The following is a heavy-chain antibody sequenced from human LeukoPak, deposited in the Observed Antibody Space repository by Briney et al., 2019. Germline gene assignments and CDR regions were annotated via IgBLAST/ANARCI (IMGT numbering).Heavy chain of an antibody. CDR1: GFNFNTET. D-gene: IGHD2-21*02. CDR2: IDSSSSSK. J-gene: IGHJ4*02. CDR3: LRGDRRDF. Sequence: TGGSLRLSCAASGFNFNTETMNWVRQAPGKGLEWLSSIDSSSSSKFYAHSVRGRFIISRDNARKSLYLQMNSVTAEDTAVYFCLRGDRRDFWGQGTLLVVSS. V-gene: IGHV3-21*01.